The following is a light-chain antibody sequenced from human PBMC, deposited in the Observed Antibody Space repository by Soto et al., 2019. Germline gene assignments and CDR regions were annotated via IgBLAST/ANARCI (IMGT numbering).Light chain of an antibody. J-gene: IGKJ4*01. CDR3: QQFNSSPFT. CDR2: TVS. V-gene: IGKV1-9*01. Sequence: DIQLTQSPSFLSASVGDRLTITCRASQDIRSSLAWYQQKPGKAPNLLIYTVSILQSGVTTTFSGSRSGTEFTLTISSLQPEDFATDYCQQFNSSPFTFGGGTKVEI. CDR1: QDIRSS.